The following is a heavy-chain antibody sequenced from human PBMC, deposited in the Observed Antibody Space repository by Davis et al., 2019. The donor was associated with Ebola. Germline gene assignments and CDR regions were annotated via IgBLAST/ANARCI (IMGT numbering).Heavy chain of an antibody. J-gene: IGHJ5*02. Sequence: SETLSLTCTVSGGSISSGGYYWSWIRQHPGKGLVWIGEIYHSGTTNYSPSHKRRVTIAVDTSKNQFSLSMTSVTAADTAIYYCARFIVGPTNWFDPWGQGTLVTVSS. CDR1: GGSISSGGYY. V-gene: IGHV4-39*01. CDR3: ARFIVGPTNWFDP. CDR2: IYHSGTT. D-gene: IGHD1-26*01.